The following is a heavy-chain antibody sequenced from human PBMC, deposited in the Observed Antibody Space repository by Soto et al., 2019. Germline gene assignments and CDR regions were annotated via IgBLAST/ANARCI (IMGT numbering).Heavy chain of an antibody. V-gene: IGHV4-4*02. D-gene: IGHD2-21*02. CDR3: AREPLYCGGDCYSDY. CDR2: IYHSGST. J-gene: IGHJ4*02. Sequence: QVQLQESGPGLVKPSGTLSLTCAVSGGSISSSNWWSWARQPPGKGLEWIGEIYHSGSTNYNPSLKSRVTISVDKSKNQFSLKLSSVTAADTAVYYCAREPLYCGGDCYSDYWGQGTLVTVSS. CDR1: GGSISSSNW.